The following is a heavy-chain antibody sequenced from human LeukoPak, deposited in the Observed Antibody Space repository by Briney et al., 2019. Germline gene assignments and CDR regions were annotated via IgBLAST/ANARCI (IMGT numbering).Heavy chain of an antibody. CDR2: IFVGSGDT. J-gene: IGHJ5*02. V-gene: IGHV1-58*01. CDR3: ARDSGRSGGSPAKFDP. Sequence: SVKVSCKASGFTFTSSAVQWVRQARGQRLEWIGWIFVGSGDTNSAQKFQERVTITREMSTRTAYMELSSLRSEDTAVYYCARDSGRSGGSPAKFDPWGQGTLVTVSS. CDR1: GFTFTSSA. D-gene: IGHD2-15*01.